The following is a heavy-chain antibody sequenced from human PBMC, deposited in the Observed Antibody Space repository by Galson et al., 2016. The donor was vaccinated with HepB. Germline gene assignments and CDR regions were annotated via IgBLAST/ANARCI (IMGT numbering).Heavy chain of an antibody. CDR3: STGLGGITMVRGAPNDY. CDR2: IKSKTDGGTT. V-gene: IGHV3-15*01. J-gene: IGHJ4*02. D-gene: IGHD3-10*01. CDR1: GFTFSNAW. Sequence: SLRLSCAASGFTFSNAWMSWVRQAPGKGLDWVGLIKSKTDGGTTDYAAPVNGRFTISRDDSKNMLYLQMNSLKIEDTAVYCCSTGLGGITMVRGAPNDYWGQGTLVIVSS.